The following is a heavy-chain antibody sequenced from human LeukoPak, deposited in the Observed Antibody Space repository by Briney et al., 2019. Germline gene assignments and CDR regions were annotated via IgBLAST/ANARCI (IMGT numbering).Heavy chain of an antibody. CDR2: MNPNSGNT. CDR1: GYTFTSYD. D-gene: IGHD6-13*01. J-gene: IGHJ5*02. V-gene: IGHV1-8*01. CDR3: ARGRYSSSWYRVNWFDP. Sequence: GASVKVSCKASGYTFTSYDINWVRQATGQGLEWMGWMNPNSGNTGYAQKFQGRVTMTRNTSISTAYMELRSLRSEDTAVYYCARGRYSSSWYRVNWFDPWGQGTLVTVSS.